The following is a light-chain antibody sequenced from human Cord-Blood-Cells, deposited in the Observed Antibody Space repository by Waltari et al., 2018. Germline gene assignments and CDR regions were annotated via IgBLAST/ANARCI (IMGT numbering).Light chain of an antibody. CDR2: EVS. Sequence: QSALTQPASVSGYPGQSITISCTGTSSDVGGYHYASCYQQHPGKATKLMIYEVSNRPSGVSNRFSGSKSGNTASLTISGLQAEDEADYYCSSYTSSSTLYVFGTGTKVTVL. CDR3: SSYTSSSTLYV. V-gene: IGLV2-14*01. J-gene: IGLJ1*01. CDR1: SSDVGGYHY.